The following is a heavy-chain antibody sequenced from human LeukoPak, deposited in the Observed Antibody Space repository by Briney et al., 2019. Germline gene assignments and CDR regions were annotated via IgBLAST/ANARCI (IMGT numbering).Heavy chain of an antibody. CDR2: IYTSGST. J-gene: IGHJ4*02. Sequence: SETLSLTCTVSGGSISSYYWSWIRQPAGKGLEWIGRIYTSGSTNYNPSLKSRVTMSVDTSKNQFSLKLSSVTAADTAVYYCAREGEYYGSGSYYKQWGQGTLVTVSS. V-gene: IGHV4-4*07. CDR1: GGSISSYY. D-gene: IGHD3-10*01. CDR3: AREGEYYGSGSYYKQ.